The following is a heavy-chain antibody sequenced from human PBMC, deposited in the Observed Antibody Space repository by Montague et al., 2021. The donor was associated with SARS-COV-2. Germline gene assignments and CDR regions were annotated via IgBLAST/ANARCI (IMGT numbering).Heavy chain of an antibody. CDR1: GFTFSSYS. CDR3: TRDAFTMIIDAFNI. Sequence: SLRLSCAASGFTFSSYSINWVRQAPGKGLEWVSSISSSSSYIYYADSVKGRFTISRDNAKNSLYLQMNSLRAEDTAVYYCTRDAFTMIIDAFNIWGQGTKVTVSS. CDR2: ISSSSSYI. J-gene: IGHJ3*02. D-gene: IGHD3-22*01. V-gene: IGHV3-21*01.